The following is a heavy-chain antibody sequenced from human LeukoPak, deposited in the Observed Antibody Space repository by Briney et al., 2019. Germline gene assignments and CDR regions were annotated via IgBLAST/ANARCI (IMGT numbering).Heavy chain of an antibody. CDR1: GFTFSSYG. CDR3: AKIPPSDSSGWYRRNDY. D-gene: IGHD6-19*01. V-gene: IGHV3-30*02. CDR2: IRYDGSNK. Sequence: PGGSLRLSCAASGFTFSSYGMHWVRQAPGKGLEGVAFIRYDGSNKYYADSVKGRFTISRDNSKNTLYLQMNSLRAEDTAVYYCAKIPPSDSSGWYRRNDYWGQGTLVTVSS. J-gene: IGHJ4*02.